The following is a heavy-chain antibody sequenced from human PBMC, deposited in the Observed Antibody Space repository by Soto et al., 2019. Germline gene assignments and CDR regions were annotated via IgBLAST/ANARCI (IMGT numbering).Heavy chain of an antibody. CDR3: ARGDCVGGTCYSLAGSFYYYMDV. D-gene: IGHD2-15*01. CDR1: GFTFSNYW. V-gene: IGHV3-74*01. J-gene: IGHJ6*03. CDR2: INSDGSVS. Sequence: EVQLVESGGGLVQPGGSLRLSCVASGFTFSNYWMYWVRQAPGEGLVWVSRINSDGSVSSYADSVKGRLTISRDNVKNTLYLQMDSLRAEYTAVYYCARGDCVGGTCYSLAGSFYYYMDVWGKGTTVTVFS.